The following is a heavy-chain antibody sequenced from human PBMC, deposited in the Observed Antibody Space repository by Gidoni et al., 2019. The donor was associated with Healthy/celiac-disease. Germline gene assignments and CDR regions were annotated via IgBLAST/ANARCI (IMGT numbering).Heavy chain of an antibody. D-gene: IGHD3-10*01. CDR1: GGSISSGSYY. CDR3: ARSPGRRITMVRGVTPPDY. J-gene: IGHJ4*02. V-gene: IGHV4-61*02. Sequence: QVQLQESGPGLVKPSQTLSLTCTVSGGSISSGSYYWSWIRQPAGKGLEWIGRIYTSGSTNYNPSLKSRVTMSVDTSKNQFSLKLSSVTAADTAVYYCARSPGRRITMVRGVTPPDYWGQGTLVTVSS. CDR2: IYTSGST.